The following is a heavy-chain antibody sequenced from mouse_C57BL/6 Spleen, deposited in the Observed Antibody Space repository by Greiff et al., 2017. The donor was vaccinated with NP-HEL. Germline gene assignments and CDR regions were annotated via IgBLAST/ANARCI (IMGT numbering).Heavy chain of an antibody. V-gene: IGHV1-50*01. CDR1: GYTFTSYW. J-gene: IGHJ1*03. CDR3: ARMGTYYYGSSPYWYFDV. Sequence: QVQLQQPGAELVKPGASVKLSCKASGYTFTSYWMQWVKQRPGQGLEWIGEIDPSDSYTNYNQQFKGKATLTVDTSSSTAYMQLSSLTSEYSAVYYCARMGTYYYGSSPYWYFDVWGTGTTVTVSS. CDR2: IDPSDSYT. D-gene: IGHD1-1*01.